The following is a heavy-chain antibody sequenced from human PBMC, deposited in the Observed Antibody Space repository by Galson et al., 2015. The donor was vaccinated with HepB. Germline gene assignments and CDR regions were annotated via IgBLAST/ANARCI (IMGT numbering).Heavy chain of an antibody. V-gene: IGHV3-33*01. CDR1: GFTXSSYG. D-gene: IGHD3-3*01. J-gene: IGHJ4*02. Sequence: SLRLSCAASGFTXSSYGMHWVRQAPGKGLEWVAVIWYDGSNKYYADSVKGRFTISRDNSKNTLYLQMNSLRAEDTAVYYCARVLRFLEWHAGPFDYWGQGTLVTVSS. CDR2: IWYDGSNK. CDR3: ARVLRFLEWHAGPFDY.